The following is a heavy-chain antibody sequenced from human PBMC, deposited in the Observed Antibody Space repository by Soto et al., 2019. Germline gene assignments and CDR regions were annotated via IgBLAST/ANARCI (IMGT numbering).Heavy chain of an antibody. D-gene: IGHD5-12*01. CDR1: GGSISSSSYY. CDR3: ARRALRRYFDY. J-gene: IGHJ4*02. CDR2: IYYSGST. V-gene: IGHV4-39*01. Sequence: SETLSLTCTVSGGSISSSSYYWGWIRQPPGKGLEWIGSIYYSGSTYYNPSLKSRVTISVDTSKNQFSLKLSSVTAADTAVYYCARRALRRYFDYWGQGTLVTVSS.